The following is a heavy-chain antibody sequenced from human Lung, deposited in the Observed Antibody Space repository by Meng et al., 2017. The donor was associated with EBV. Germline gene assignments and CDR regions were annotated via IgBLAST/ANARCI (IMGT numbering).Heavy chain of an antibody. CDR2: IYYSGST. V-gene: IGHV4-31*03. CDR1: GVSISSGCFY. D-gene: IGHD4-17*01. Sequence: RQESGPALSKPSQTLSPTCTVSGVSISSGCFYWSWIRQHPGKGLEWIGYIYYSGSTYYNPSLRSRVAISTDTSNNQFSLKLTSVTAADTAVYFCARTNYGDYNWFDPWGQGTLVTVSS. J-gene: IGHJ5*02. CDR3: ARTNYGDYNWFDP.